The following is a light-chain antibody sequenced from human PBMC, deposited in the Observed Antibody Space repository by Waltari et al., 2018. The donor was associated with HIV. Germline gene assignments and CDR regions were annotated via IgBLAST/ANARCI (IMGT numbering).Light chain of an antibody. V-gene: IGKV1-33*01. CDR3: QQYDNLVT. J-gene: IGKJ4*01. CDR1: QDISNY. Sequence: DIQMTQSPSSLSASIGDRVTITCQASQDISNYLNWYQQKPGKAPKRLIYDASSVETGVPSRFSGSGSGTDFTFTISSLQPEDIATYVCQQYDNLVTFGGGTKVEIK. CDR2: DAS.